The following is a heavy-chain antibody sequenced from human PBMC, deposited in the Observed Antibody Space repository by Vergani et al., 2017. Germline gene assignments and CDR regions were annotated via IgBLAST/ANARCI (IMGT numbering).Heavy chain of an antibody. CDR1: GFTVSSNY. J-gene: IGHJ4*02. CDR3: ARISSQSSIAARPAWYYFDY. D-gene: IGHD6-6*01. Sequence: EVQLVETGGGLIQPGGSLRLSCAASGFTVSSNYMSWVRQAPGKGLEWVSVIYSGGSTYYADSVKGRFTISRDNPKNTLYLQMNSLRAEDTAVYYCARISSQSSIAARPAWYYFDYWGQGTLVTVSS. V-gene: IGHV3-53*02. CDR2: IYSGGST.